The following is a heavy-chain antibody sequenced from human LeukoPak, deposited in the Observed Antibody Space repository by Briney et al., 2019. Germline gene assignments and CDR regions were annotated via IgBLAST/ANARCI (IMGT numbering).Heavy chain of an antibody. Sequence: GGSLRLSCAASGFTFSSYAMHWVRQAPGKGLEWVAVISYDGSNKYYADSVKGRFTISRDNSKNTLYLQMNSLRAEDTAVYYCAKLLCEETTDYWCQGTLVTVSS. CDR1: GFTFSSYA. V-gene: IGHV3-30-3*02. CDR2: ISYDGSNK. J-gene: IGHJ4*02. CDR3: AKLLCEETTDY. D-gene: IGHD1-7*01.